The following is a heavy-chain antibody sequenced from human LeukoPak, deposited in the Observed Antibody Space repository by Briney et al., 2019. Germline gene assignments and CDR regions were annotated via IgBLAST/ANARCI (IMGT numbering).Heavy chain of an antibody. CDR1: GGSFSGYY. D-gene: IGHD3-16*02. CDR2: INHSGST. CDR3: ARGPGGSCRSGLGRRLYYFDY. Sequence: PSETLSLTCAVYGGSFSGYYWSWIRQPPGKGLEWIGEINHSGSTNYNPSLKSRVTISVDTSKNQFSLELSSVTAADTAVYYCARGPGGSCRSGLGRRLYYFDYWGQGTLVTVSS. V-gene: IGHV4-34*01. J-gene: IGHJ4*02.